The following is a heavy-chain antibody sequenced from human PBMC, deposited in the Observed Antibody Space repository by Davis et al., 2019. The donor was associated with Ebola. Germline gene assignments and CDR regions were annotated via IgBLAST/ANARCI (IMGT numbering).Heavy chain of an antibody. J-gene: IGHJ4*02. Sequence: GSLRLSCAASGLIFTTYSLDWVRRAPGKGLEWVSAIGSSGTTVDYADSVKGRFTISRDNAKNSVYLQMSSLRAEDTAVYYCASHRDGNNPFDYWGQGTLVTVSS. D-gene: IGHD5-24*01. CDR1: GLIFTTYS. CDR3: ASHRDGNNPFDY. CDR2: IGSSGTTV. V-gene: IGHV3-21*01.